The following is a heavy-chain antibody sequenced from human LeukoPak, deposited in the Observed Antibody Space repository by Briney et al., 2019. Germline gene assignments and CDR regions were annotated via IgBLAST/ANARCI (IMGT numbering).Heavy chain of an antibody. CDR2: ISAYNGNT. J-gene: IGHJ4*02. CDR3: ATTSDAIYGGISVFDY. CDR1: GYTFTSYG. V-gene: IGHV1-18*01. Sequence: GASVKVSCKASGYTFTSYGISWVRQAPGQGLEWMGWISAYNGNTNYAQKLQGRVTMTTDTSTSTAYMELRSLRSDDTAVYYCATTSDAIYGGISVFDYWGQGTLVTVSS. D-gene: IGHD4-23*01.